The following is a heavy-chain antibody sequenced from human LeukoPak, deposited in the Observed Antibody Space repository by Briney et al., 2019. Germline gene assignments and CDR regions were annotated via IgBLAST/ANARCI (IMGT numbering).Heavy chain of an antibody. CDR2: INNGGTT. Sequence: SETLSLTCTVSGDSVSSADSYWSWIRQSPGKGLEWIGYINNGGTTNYNPSLKSRVTISVDTSRNQFSLKLSSVTAADTAVYYCARLTPLRFLDRDYYYGMDVWGQGTTVTVSS. J-gene: IGHJ6*02. CDR3: ARLTPLRFLDRDYYYGMDV. CDR1: GDSVSSADSY. D-gene: IGHD3-3*01. V-gene: IGHV4-61*08.